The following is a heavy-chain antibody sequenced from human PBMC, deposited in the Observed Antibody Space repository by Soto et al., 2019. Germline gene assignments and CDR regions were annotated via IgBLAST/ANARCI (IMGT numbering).Heavy chain of an antibody. D-gene: IGHD3-10*01. V-gene: IGHV2-70*01. CDR3: ARGVGDLLWKARPYYFDY. J-gene: IGHJ4*02. CDR1: GFSLSASGMC. CDR2: IDWDDDK. Sequence: SGPTLVNPTQTLTLTCTFSGFSLSASGMCVSWIRQPPGKALEWLALIDWDDDKYYSTSLKTRLTISKDTSKNQVVLTMTNMDPVDTATYYCARGVGDLLWKARPYYFDYWGQGTLVTVSS.